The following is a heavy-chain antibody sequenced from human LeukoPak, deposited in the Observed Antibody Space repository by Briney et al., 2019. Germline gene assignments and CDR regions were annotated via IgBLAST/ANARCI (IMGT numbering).Heavy chain of an antibody. CDR1: GYTFTSYY. CDR3: AKGLGYCSSTSCFTFDY. J-gene: IGHJ4*02. CDR2: INPSGGST. V-gene: IGHV1-46*01. Sequence: ASVKVSCKASGYTFTSYYMHWVRQAPGQGLEWMGIINPSGGSTSCAQKFQGRVTMTRDTSTSTVYMELSSLRSEDTAVYYCAKGLGYCSSTSCFTFDYWVQGTLVTVSS. D-gene: IGHD2-2*02.